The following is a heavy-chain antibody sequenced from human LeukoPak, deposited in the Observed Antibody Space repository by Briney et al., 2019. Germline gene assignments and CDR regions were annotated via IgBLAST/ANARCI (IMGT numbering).Heavy chain of an antibody. J-gene: IGHJ5*02. CDR3: ARDPAGYRDWFDP. D-gene: IGHD5-18*01. Sequence: PSETLSLTCTVSGGSISSYYWSWIRQPPGKGLEWIGYIYHSGSTYYNPSLKSRVTISVDRSKNQFSLKLSSVTAADTAVYYCARDPAGYRDWFDPWGQGTLVTVSS. CDR2: IYHSGST. V-gene: IGHV4-59*12. CDR1: GGSISSYY.